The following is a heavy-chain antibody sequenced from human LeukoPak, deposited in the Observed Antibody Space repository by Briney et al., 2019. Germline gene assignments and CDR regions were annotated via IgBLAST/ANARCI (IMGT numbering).Heavy chain of an antibody. V-gene: IGHV3-23*01. D-gene: IGHD3-10*01. Sequence: GGSLRLSCAASGFIFSSYAMTWVRQAPGRGLEWLSTISGSGTTTYYVDSVKGRFTVSRDNSKNTLYLQMSSLRAGDTAVYYCAKAGRYGSGSYYSDYWGRGTLVTVSS. CDR1: GFIFSSYA. CDR2: ISGSGTTT. J-gene: IGHJ4*02. CDR3: AKAGRYGSGSYYSDY.